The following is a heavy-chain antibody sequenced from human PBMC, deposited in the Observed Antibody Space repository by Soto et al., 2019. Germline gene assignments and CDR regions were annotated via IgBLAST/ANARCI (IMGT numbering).Heavy chain of an antibody. J-gene: IGHJ3*02. V-gene: IGHV4-30-4*01. CDR1: GASITNVDYF. CDR3: ARVPLYDILRAFDI. D-gene: IGHD3-9*01. CDR2: HRYTGST. Sequence: QVQLQESGPGLVKPSQTLSLSCTVSGASITNVDYFWSWVRQPPGKGLEWIGYHRYTGSTYYNPSLKSRVTISVDTSNSPLSLKLSSVTAADTAVYYCARVPLYDILRAFDIWGQGTMVIVSS.